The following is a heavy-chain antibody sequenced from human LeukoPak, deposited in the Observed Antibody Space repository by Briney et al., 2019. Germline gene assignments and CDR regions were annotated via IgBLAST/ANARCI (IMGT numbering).Heavy chain of an antibody. CDR2: IYYSGST. V-gene: IGHV4-31*03. Sequence: SETLSLTCTVSGGSISSGGYYWSWIRQHPGKGLEWIGYIYYSGSTYYNPSLKSRVTISVDTSKNQFSLKLSSVTAADTAVYYCARGFIATDLDYWGQGTLVTVSS. J-gene: IGHJ4*02. CDR3: ARGFIATDLDY. CDR1: GGSISSGGYY. D-gene: IGHD1-26*01.